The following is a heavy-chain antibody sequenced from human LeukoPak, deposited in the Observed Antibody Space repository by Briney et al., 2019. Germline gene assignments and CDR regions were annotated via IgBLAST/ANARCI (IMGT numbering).Heavy chain of an antibody. Sequence: ASAKVSCKASGGTFSSYAISWVRQAPGQGLEWMGRIIPIFGTANYAQKFPGRVTITTDESTSTAYMELSSRRSEDTAVYYCARTTMGRDGYNPREDLDYWGQGTLVTVSS. CDR3: ARTTMGRDGYNPREDLDY. V-gene: IGHV1-69*05. CDR2: IIPIFGTA. J-gene: IGHJ4*02. CDR1: GGTFSSYA. D-gene: IGHD5-24*01.